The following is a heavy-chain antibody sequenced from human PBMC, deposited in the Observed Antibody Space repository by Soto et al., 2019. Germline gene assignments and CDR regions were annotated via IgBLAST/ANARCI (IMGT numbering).Heavy chain of an antibody. CDR1: GGSVSSGSYY. J-gene: IGHJ1*01. Sequence: SETLSLTCTVSGGSVSSGSYYWSWIRQPPGKGLEFIGYIYYSGSTNYNPSLRSRVTISVDTSKDQFSLKLSSVTAADTAVYYCARGGYCSGGSCYTGGTEYFQHWGQGTLVTVSS. CDR2: IYYSGST. V-gene: IGHV4-61*01. CDR3: ARGGYCSGGSCYTGGTEYFQH. D-gene: IGHD2-15*01.